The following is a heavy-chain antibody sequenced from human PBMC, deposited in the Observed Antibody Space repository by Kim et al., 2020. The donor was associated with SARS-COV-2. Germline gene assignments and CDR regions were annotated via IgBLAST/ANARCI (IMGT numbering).Heavy chain of an antibody. J-gene: IGHJ6*02. Sequence: ASVKVSCKASGYTFTSYYMHWVRQAPGQGLEWMGIINPSGGSTSYAQKFQGRVTMTRDTSTSTVYMELSSLRSEDTAVYYCARDVGPQQLVPSYYYYYGMDVWGQGTTVTVSS. CDR2: INPSGGST. D-gene: IGHD6-13*01. V-gene: IGHV1-46*01. CDR1: GYTFTSYY. CDR3: ARDVGPQQLVPSYYYYYGMDV.